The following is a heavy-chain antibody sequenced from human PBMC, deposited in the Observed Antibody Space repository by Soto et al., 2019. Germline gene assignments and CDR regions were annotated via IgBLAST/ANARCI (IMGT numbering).Heavy chain of an antibody. CDR2: TYYRSKWYN. J-gene: IGHJ5*02. CDR3: ARSPYDYVWGSYPQNWFDP. D-gene: IGHD3-16*02. Sequence: SQTLSLTCAISGDSVSSNSAAWNSIRQSPSRGLEWLGRTYYRSKWYNDYAVSVKSRITINPDTSKNQFSLQPNSVTPEDTAVYYCARSPYDYVWGSYPQNWFDPWGQGTLVTVSS. V-gene: IGHV6-1*01. CDR1: GDSVSSNSAA.